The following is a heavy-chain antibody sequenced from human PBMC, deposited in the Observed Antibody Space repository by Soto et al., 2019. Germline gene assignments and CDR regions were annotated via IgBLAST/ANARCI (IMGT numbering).Heavy chain of an antibody. CDR3: ARVSYSDGDYFDY. V-gene: IGHV3-11*01. CDR1: GFTFRDYY. CDR2: ISSSGSTI. J-gene: IGHJ4*02. Sequence: PGGSLRLSCAASGFTFRDYYMSLIRQAPGKGLEWVSYISSSGSTIYYADSVKGRFTISRDNAKNSLYLQMNSLRAEDTAVYYCARVSYSDGDYFDYWGQGTLVTVSS. D-gene: IGHD2-21*01.